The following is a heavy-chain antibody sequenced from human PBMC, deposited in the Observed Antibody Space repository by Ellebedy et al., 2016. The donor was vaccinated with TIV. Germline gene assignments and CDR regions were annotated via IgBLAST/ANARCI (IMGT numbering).Heavy chain of an antibody. CDR2: IKQDGSET. V-gene: IGHV3-7*01. D-gene: IGHD6-19*01. Sequence: GESLKISCAASGFTFSNYWMTWVRQAPGKGLEWVANIKQDGSETYYVDSVKGRFAISRDNAKNSLYLQMNSLGDEDTAVYYCARDQWLGRAYYFDYWGQGTLVTVSS. CDR3: ARDQWLGRAYYFDY. J-gene: IGHJ4*01. CDR1: GFTFSNYW.